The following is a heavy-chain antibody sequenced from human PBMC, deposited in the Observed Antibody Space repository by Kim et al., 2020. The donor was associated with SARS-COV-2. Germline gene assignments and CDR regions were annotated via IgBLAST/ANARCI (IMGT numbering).Heavy chain of an antibody. D-gene: IGHD4-4*01. CDR2: IYYSGST. CDR3: ARRGIGGNYPDAFDI. J-gene: IGHJ3*02. Sequence: SETLSLTCTVSGGSISSYYWSWIRQPPGKGLEWIGYIYYSGSTNYNPSLKSRVTISVDTTKNPFSLKLSSVTAADTAVYYCARRGIGGNYPDAFDIWGQGTMVTVSS. CDR1: GGSISSYY. V-gene: IGHV4-59*13.